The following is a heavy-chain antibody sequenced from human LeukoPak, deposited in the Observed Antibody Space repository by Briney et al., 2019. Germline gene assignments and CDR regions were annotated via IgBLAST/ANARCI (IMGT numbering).Heavy chain of an antibody. CDR3: ARGPSSNWSGLDF. D-gene: IGHD6-13*01. V-gene: IGHV3-74*01. J-gene: IGHJ4*02. CDR2: ISPTGSTT. CDR1: GFSFSGHW. Sequence: GGSLRLSCAASGFSFSGHWMHWARQLPGKGLVWVSRISPTGSTTSYADSVKGRFTVSRDNAKNTLCLQVNNLRAEDTAVYYCARGPSSNWSGLDFWGQGTLLTVSS.